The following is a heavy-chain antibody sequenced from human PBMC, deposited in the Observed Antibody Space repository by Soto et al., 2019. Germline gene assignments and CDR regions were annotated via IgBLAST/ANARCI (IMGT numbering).Heavy chain of an antibody. J-gene: IGHJ5*02. CDR1: GYRFTSYW. CDR2: IFPSDSDT. Sequence: GESLKISCRTSGYRFTSYWIAWERQMPGKGLEWMGIIFPSDSDTRYSPSFQGQVTISADRSTSPVFLQWASLKASDTAVYFCARKDKSGYFNWFDPWGQGPLVTVSS. V-gene: IGHV5-51*01. D-gene: IGHD3-22*01. CDR3: ARKDKSGYFNWFDP.